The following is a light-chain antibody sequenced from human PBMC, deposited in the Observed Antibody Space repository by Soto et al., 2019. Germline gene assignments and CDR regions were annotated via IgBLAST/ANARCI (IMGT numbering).Light chain of an antibody. V-gene: IGKV1-9*01. CDR3: QQVNSYPLT. Sequence: ERVNVTCRASQGISSYVAWYQQKPGKAPKLLIYAASTLQSGVPSRFSGSGSGTEFTLTVSSLQPEDFGAYYCQQVNSYPLTFGGGTKVDIK. J-gene: IGKJ4*01. CDR1: QGISSY. CDR2: AAS.